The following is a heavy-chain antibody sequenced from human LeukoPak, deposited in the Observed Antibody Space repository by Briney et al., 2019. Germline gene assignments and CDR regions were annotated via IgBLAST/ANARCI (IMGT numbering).Heavy chain of an antibody. V-gene: IGHV3-30*03. Sequence: GGSLRLSCAASGFTFSSYGMHWVRQAPGKGLEWVAVISYDGSNKYYADSVKGRFTISRDNSKNTLHLQMNSLTTEDTAVYYCTTEPYYDFWSGPTRNVWGQGTTVTVSS. D-gene: IGHD3-3*01. CDR2: ISYDGSNK. CDR1: GFTFSSYG. CDR3: TTEPYYDFWSGPTRNV. J-gene: IGHJ6*02.